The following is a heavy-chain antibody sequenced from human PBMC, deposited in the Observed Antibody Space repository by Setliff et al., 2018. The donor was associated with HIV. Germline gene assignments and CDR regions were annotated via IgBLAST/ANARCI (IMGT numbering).Heavy chain of an antibody. J-gene: IGHJ4*02. CDR3: ARSTTAD. V-gene: IGHV1-2*02. CDR1: GYTFAEYY. CDR2: IYPNTGGT. D-gene: IGHD4-17*01. Sequence: ASVKVSCKASGYTFAEYYIHWVRQAPGQGLEWMGWIYPNTGGTNYAQKFQGRVTMTRDTSISTAYMELSRLRSDDTALYYCARSTTADWGQGTMVTVSS.